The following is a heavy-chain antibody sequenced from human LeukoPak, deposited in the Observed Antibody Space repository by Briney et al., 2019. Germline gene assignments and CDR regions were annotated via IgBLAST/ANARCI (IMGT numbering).Heavy chain of an antibody. CDR1: GGSISSYY. CDR3: ARDRYNYDSSGYYPLYYYGMDV. D-gene: IGHD3-22*01. CDR2: IYYSGST. J-gene: IGHJ6*02. Sequence: SETLSLTCTVSGGSISSYYWSWIRQPPGKGLEWIGYIYYSGSTNYNPSLKSRVTISVDTSKNQFSLKLGSVTAADTAVYYCARDRYNYDSSGYYPLYYYGMDVWGQGTTVTVSS. V-gene: IGHV4-59*01.